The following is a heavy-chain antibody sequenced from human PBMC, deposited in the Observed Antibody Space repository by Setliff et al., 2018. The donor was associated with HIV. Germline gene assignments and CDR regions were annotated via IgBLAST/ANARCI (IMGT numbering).Heavy chain of an antibody. D-gene: IGHD2-21*01. V-gene: IGHV4-4*07. CDR3: ARGVARQVVIDRWFDP. CDR2: IYTSGNM. Sequence: SETLSLTCTVSGASISSYYWNWFRQPAGKGLESLGRIYTSGNMIYNPSLKSRVTMSVDASKNLVSLNLNSVTAADTAIYYCARGVARQVVIDRWFDPWGQGTPVTVSS. CDR1: GASISSYY. J-gene: IGHJ5*02.